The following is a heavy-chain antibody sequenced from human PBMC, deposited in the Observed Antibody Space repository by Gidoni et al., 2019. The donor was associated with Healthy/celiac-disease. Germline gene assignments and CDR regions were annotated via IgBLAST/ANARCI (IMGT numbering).Heavy chain of an antibody. CDR2: ISSSSSTI. CDR3: DI. J-gene: IGHJ3*02. CDR1: GFTFSSYS. Sequence: EVQLVESGGGLVQPGGSLRLSCAASGFTFSSYSMNWVRQAPGKGLEWVSYISSSSSTIYYADSVKGRFTISRDNAKNSLYYCARDGVAEWELLNAFDIWGQGTMVTVSS. V-gene: IGHV3-48*01. D-gene: IGHD1-26*01.